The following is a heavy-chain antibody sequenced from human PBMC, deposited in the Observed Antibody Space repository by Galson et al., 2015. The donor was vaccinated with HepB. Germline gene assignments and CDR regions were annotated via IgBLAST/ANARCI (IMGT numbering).Heavy chain of an antibody. V-gene: IGHV3-11*06. D-gene: IGHD2-2*01. CDR2: ISSSSSYT. CDR1: GFTFSDYY. Sequence: SLRLSCAASGFTFSDYYMSWIRQAPGKGLEWVSYISSSSSYTNYADSVKGRFTISRDNAKNSLYLQMNSLRAEDTAVYYCAREGRYCSSTSCPRTDVWGQGTTVTVSS. J-gene: IGHJ6*02. CDR3: AREGRYCSSTSCPRTDV.